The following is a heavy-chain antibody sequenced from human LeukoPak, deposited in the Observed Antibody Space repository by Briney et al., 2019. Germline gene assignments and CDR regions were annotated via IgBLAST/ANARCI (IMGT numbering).Heavy chain of an antibody. CDR3: ARDLPNRIFGVVMYYFDY. Sequence: TSETLSLTCTVSGGSISSYYWSWIRQPAGKGLEWIGRIYTGGSTNYNPSLKSRVTMSVDTSKNQFSLKLSSVTAADTAVCYCARDLPNRIFGVVMYYFDYWGQGTLVTVSS. J-gene: IGHJ4*02. CDR1: GGSISSYY. V-gene: IGHV4-4*07. D-gene: IGHD3-3*01. CDR2: IYTGGST.